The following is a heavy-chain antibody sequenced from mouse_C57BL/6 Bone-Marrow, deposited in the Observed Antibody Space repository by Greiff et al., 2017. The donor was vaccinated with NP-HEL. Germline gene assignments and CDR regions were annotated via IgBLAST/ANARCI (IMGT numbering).Heavy chain of an antibody. CDR1: GFTFSSYA. V-gene: IGHV5-4*01. Sequence: DVKLVESGGGLVKPGGSLKLSCAASGFTFSSYAMSWVRQTPEKRLEWVATISDGGSYTYYPDTVKGRFTISRDNAKNNLYLQMSHLKSEDTAMDYCAREDYYGSRPFDYWGQGTTLTVSS. CDR3: AREDYYGSRPFDY. CDR2: ISDGGSYT. D-gene: IGHD1-1*01. J-gene: IGHJ2*01.